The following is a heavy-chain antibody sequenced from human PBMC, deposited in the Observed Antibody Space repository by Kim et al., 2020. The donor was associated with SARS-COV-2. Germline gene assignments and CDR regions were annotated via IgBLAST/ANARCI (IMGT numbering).Heavy chain of an antibody. J-gene: IGHJ6*01. D-gene: IGHD3-10*01. Sequence: GGSLRLSCAASGFTFSSHAMHWVRQAPGKGLEWVALISYDGSGKTYADSVKGRFTISRDNSKNTLYLQMNSLRTEDTAVYYCARDRYGSGSYENGMDVW. CDR2: ISYDGSGK. V-gene: IGHV3-30*04. CDR1: GFTFSSHA. CDR3: ARDRYGSGSYENGMDV.